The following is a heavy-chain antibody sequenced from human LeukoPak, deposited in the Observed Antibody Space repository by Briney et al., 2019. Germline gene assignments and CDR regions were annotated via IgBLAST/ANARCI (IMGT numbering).Heavy chain of an antibody. CDR2: INPNSGGT. CDR1: GYTFTGYY. CDR3: AREYCSSTSCHLVSWFDP. Sequence: VASVKVSCKASGYTFTGYYMHWVRQAPGQGLEWMGWINPNSGGTNYAQKFQGRVTMTRDTSISTAYMELSRLRSDDTAVYYCAREYCSSTSCHLVSWFDPWGQGTLVTVSS. D-gene: IGHD2-2*01. J-gene: IGHJ5*02. V-gene: IGHV1-2*02.